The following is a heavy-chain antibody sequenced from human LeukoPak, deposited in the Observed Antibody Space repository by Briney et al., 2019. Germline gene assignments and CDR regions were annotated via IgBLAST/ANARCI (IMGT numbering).Heavy chain of an antibody. CDR3: ARVPYSSAPKSRLAFDP. D-gene: IGHD3-22*01. CDR1: GGSISDYY. Sequence: PSETLSLTCTVSGGSISDYYWNWIRQPPGKGLEWIGYIYYSGSTNYNPSLKSRVTISVDTSKNQFSLKLSSVTAADTAVYYCARVPYSSAPKSRLAFDPWGQGTLVTVSS. CDR2: IYYSGST. V-gene: IGHV4-59*01. J-gene: IGHJ5*02.